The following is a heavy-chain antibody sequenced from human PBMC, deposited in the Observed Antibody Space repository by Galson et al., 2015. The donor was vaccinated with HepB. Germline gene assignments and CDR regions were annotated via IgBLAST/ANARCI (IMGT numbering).Heavy chain of an antibody. D-gene: IGHD4-11*01. CDR1: GFTFSSYA. Sequence: SLRLSCAASGFTFSSYAMHWVRQAPGKGLEWVAVISYDGSNKYYADSVKGRFTISRDNSKNTLYLQMNSLRAEDTAVYYCARESLTTVGDDAFDIWGQGTMVTVSS. J-gene: IGHJ3*02. CDR2: ISYDGSNK. V-gene: IGHV3-30*04. CDR3: ARESLTTVGDDAFDI.